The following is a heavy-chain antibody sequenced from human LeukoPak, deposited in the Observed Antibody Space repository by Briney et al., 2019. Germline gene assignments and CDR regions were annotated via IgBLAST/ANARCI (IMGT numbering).Heavy chain of an antibody. CDR2: IRYDGSNK. CDR1: GFTFSSYG. J-gene: IGHJ4*02. D-gene: IGHD6-13*01. CDR3: AKGRGSGTAAAEVDY. V-gene: IGHV3-30*02. Sequence: GSLRLSCAASGFTFSSYGMHWVRQAPGKGLEWVAFIRYDGSNKYYADSVKGRFTISRDNSKNTLYLQMNSLRAEDTAVYYCAKGRGSGTAAAEVDYWGQGTLVTVSS.